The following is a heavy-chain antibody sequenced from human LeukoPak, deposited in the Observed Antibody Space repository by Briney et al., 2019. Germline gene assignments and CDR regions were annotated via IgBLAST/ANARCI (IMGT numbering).Heavy chain of an antibody. CDR3: ARDERYSHFDY. D-gene: IGHD5-18*01. Sequence: GGSLRLSCAASGFTFSSYEMNWVRQAPGMGLEWVSYISSSGSTIYYADSVKGRFTISRDNAKKSLYLQMNSLRAEDTAVYYCARDERYSHFDYWGQGTLVTVSS. CDR1: GFTFSSYE. J-gene: IGHJ4*02. V-gene: IGHV3-48*03. CDR2: ISSSGSTI.